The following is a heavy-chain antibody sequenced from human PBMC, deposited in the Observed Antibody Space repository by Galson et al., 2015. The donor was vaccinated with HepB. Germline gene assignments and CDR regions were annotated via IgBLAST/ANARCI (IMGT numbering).Heavy chain of an antibody. Sequence: SGGTFSSYAISWVRQAPGQGLEWMGGIIPIFGTANYAQKFQGRVTITADESTSTAYMELSSLRSEDTAVYYCARDRISADYYYYGMDVWGQGTTVTVSS. D-gene: IGHD1-26*01. V-gene: IGHV1-69*01. J-gene: IGHJ6*02. CDR1: GGTFSSYA. CDR2: IIPIFGTA. CDR3: ARDRISADYYYYGMDV.